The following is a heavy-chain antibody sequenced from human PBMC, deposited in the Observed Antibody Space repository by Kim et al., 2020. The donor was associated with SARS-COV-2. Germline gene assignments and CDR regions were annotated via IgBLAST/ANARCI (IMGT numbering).Heavy chain of an antibody. CDR2: IYHSGST. CDR3: ARDSGPKYSSSWALGY. J-gene: IGHJ4*02. CDR1: GGSISSSNW. D-gene: IGHD6-13*01. Sequence: SETLSLTCAVSGGSISSSNWWSWVRQPPGKGLEWIGEIYHSGSTNYNPSLKSRVTISVDKSKNQFSLKLSSVTAADTAVYYCARDSGPKYSSSWALGYWGQGTLVTVSS. V-gene: IGHV4-4*02.